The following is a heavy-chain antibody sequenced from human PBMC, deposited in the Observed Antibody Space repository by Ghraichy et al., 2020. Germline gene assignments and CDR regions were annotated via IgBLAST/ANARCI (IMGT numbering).Heavy chain of an antibody. V-gene: IGHV1-18*01. Sequence: ASVKVSCKASGYTFTSYGISWVRQAPGQGLEWMGWISAYNGNTNYAQKLQGRVTMTTDTSTSTAYMELRSLRSDDTAVYYCARVNPAGSYGVRNFDYWGQGTLVTVSS. CDR3: ARVNPAGSYGVRNFDY. D-gene: IGHD3-10*01. J-gene: IGHJ4*02. CDR2: ISAYNGNT. CDR1: GYTFTSYG.